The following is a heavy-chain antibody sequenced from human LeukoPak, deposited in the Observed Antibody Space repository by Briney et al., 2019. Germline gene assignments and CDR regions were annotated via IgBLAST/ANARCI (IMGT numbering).Heavy chain of an antibody. Sequence: SETLSLTCAVYGGSFSDYYWSWIRQPPGKGLEWIGEINHSGSTNYNPSLKSRVTISVDTSKNQFSLKLSSVTAADTAVYYCARANTYYYGSGSYIPQDYWGQGTLVTVSS. CDR2: INHSGST. D-gene: IGHD3-10*01. CDR3: ARANTYYYGSGSYIPQDY. J-gene: IGHJ4*02. V-gene: IGHV4-34*01. CDR1: GGSFSDYY.